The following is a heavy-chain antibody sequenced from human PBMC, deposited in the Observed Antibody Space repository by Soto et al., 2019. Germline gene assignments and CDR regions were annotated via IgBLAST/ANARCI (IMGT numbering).Heavy chain of an antibody. J-gene: IGHJ4*02. D-gene: IGHD4-17*01. CDR2: ISAYNGNT. V-gene: IGHV1-18*01. CDR3: ASTPPSDYAGDY. CDR1: GYTFTSYG. Sequence: QVQLVQTGAKVKKPGASVKVSCKASGYTFTSYGISWVRQAPGQELEWMGWISAYNGNTNYAQKLQGRVTMTTDTSTSTAYMELRSLRSDDTAVYYCASTPPSDYAGDYWGQGTLVTVSS.